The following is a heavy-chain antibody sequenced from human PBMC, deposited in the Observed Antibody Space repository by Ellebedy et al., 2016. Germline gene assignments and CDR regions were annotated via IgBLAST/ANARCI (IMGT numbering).Heavy chain of an antibody. D-gene: IGHD3-22*01. J-gene: IGHJ3*02. CDR1: GFTFSSYW. V-gene: IGHV3-7*01. CDR3: VRERITMIVDAFDI. CDR2: IKQDGSEK. Sequence: GESLKISXAASGFTFSSYWMSWVRQAPGKGLEWVANIKQDGSEKYYVDSVKGRFTISRDNAKNSLYLQMNSLRAEDTAVYYCVRERITMIVDAFDIWGQGTMVTVSS.